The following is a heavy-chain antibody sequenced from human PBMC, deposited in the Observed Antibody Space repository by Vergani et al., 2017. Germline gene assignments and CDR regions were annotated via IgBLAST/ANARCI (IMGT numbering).Heavy chain of an antibody. J-gene: IGHJ4*02. V-gene: IGHV5-51*01. CDR2: IFPGDSDT. CDR3: ARQGMLTGSFYSY. Sequence: EVQLVQSGAELKKPGESLKISCKASGYRFTDYWIAWVRQMPGKGLEWMGIIFPGDSDTRYGPSFQGQVTISVHKSVSTTFLQWSSLQASDTAIYYCARQGMLTGSFYSYWGQGSLVTVSS. CDR1: GYRFTDYW. D-gene: IGHD1-1*01.